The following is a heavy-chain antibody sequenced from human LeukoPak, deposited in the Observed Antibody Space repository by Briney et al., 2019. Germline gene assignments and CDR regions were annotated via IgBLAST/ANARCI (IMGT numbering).Heavy chain of an antibody. CDR3: ARVSSVATMGRWFDP. CDR2: INPSGGST. CDR1: GYTFTSYY. V-gene: IGHV1-46*01. Sequence: ASVKVSCKASGYTFTSYYMHWVRQAPGQGLEWMGIINPSGGSTSYAQKFQGRVTITADKSTSTAYMELSSLRSEDTAVYYCARVSSVATMGRWFDPWGQGTLVTVSS. D-gene: IGHD5-12*01. J-gene: IGHJ5*02.